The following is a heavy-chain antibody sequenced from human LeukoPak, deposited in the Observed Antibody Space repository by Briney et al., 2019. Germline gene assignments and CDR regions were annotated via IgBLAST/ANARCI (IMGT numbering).Heavy chain of an antibody. Sequence: GGSLRLSCAASGFTFSSYWMHWVRQAPGKGLVWVSRINSDGGSSSYADSVKGRFTISRDNAKNTLYLQMDSLRAEDTAVYYCAKSQNTYYYDSSAHWGQGTLVTVSS. CDR1: GFTFSSYW. V-gene: IGHV3-74*01. D-gene: IGHD3-22*01. CDR3: AKSQNTYYYDSSAH. J-gene: IGHJ4*02. CDR2: INSDGGSS.